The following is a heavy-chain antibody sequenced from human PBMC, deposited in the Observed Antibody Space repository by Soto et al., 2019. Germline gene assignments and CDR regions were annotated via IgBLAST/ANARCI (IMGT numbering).Heavy chain of an antibody. CDR1: GFTFSDYY. J-gene: IGHJ4*02. CDR3: AREGIDYDFWSGPAYFDY. CDR2: ISSSGSTI. D-gene: IGHD3-3*01. V-gene: IGHV3-11*01. Sequence: PXGSLRLSCAASGFTFSDYYMSWIRQAPGKGLEWVSYISSSGSTIYYADSVKGRFTISRDNAKNSLYLQMNSLRAEDTAVYYCAREGIDYDFWSGPAYFDYWGQGTLVTVSS.